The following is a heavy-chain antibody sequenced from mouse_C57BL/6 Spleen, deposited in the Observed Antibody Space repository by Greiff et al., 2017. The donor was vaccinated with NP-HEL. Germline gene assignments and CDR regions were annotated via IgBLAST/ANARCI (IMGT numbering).Heavy chain of an antibody. V-gene: IGHV1-15*01. J-gene: IGHJ3*01. CDR3: TRFAY. CDR2: IDPETGGT. Sequence: QVQLKESGAELVRPGASVTLSCKASGYTFTDYEMHWVKQTPVHGLEWIGAIDPETGGTAYNQKFKGKAILTADKSSSTAYMELRGLTSEDSAVYYCTRFAYWGQGTLVTVSA. CDR1: GYTFTDYE.